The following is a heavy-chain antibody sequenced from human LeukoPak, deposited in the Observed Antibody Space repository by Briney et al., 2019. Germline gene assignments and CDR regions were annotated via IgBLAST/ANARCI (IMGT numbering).Heavy chain of an antibody. V-gene: IGHV1-18*01. CDR2: ISAYSGNA. CDR3: ARVGDGHNHGFDY. J-gene: IGHJ4*02. Sequence: GASVKVSCKASGYSFTNYGISWVRQAPGPGLEWMGWISAYSGNANYAHKFLGRLTMTADTSTSTAYMELRSLTSADTAVYYCARVGDGHNHGFDYWGQGSLVTVSS. CDR1: GYSFTNYG. D-gene: IGHD5-24*01.